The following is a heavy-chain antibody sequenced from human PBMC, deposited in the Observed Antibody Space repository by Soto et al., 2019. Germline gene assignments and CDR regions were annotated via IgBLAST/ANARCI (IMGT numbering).Heavy chain of an antibody. D-gene: IGHD4-17*01. V-gene: IGHV4-31*03. J-gene: IGHJ4*02. CDR1: GGSISTGGYY. Sequence: QVQLQESGPGLVKPSQTLSLTCTVSGGSISTGGYYWTWIRQHPGKGLAWIGYIYYSGSTYYNPSLKRRVTISVDTSKNQFSLKLSSVTSADTAVYYCARGLSVTLFDNWGQGTLVTVSS. CDR3: ARGLSVTLFDN. CDR2: IYYSGST.